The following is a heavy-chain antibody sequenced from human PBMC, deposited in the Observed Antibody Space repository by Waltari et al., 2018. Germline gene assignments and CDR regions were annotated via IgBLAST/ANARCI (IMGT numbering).Heavy chain of an antibody. J-gene: IGHJ4*02. CDR2: ISYDGSNK. CDR3: AKEGAGNFDY. Sequence: QVQLVESGGGVVQPVRSLRRSCAAPGFTFSSSAMHWVRPDPGKGLEWVAVISYDGSNKYYADSVKGRFTISRDNSKNTLYLQMNSLRAEDTAVYYCAKEGAGNFDYWGQGTLVTVSS. D-gene: IGHD3-16*01. CDR1: GFTFSSSA. V-gene: IGHV3-30*18.